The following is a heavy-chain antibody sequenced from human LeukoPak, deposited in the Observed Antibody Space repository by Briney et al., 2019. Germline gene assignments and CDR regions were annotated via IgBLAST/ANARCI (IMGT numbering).Heavy chain of an antibody. D-gene: IGHD6-13*01. CDR3: AIRFGRLEAGGTPFDS. V-gene: IGHV4-34*01. J-gene: IGHJ4*02. Sequence: SGTLSFTCAVLGGSFSGYYWSGFGKPPGKGLKWFGEINHSGSTNYNPSLKSRVSISVDRSKKQFSLKLTSVTAADTALYYCAIRFGRLEAGGTPFDSWGQGTLVTVSS. CDR1: GGSFSGYY. CDR2: INHSGST.